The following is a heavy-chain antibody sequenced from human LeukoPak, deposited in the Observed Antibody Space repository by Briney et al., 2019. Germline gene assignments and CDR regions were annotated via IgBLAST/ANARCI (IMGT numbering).Heavy chain of an antibody. J-gene: IGHJ2*01. CDR1: GGSISSSSYY. CDR3: ARGRRNYDILTGYSGSSRVWYFDL. CDR2: INHSGST. D-gene: IGHD3-9*01. Sequence: ASETLSLTCTVSGGSISSSSYYWGWIRPPPGKGLEWIGEINHSGSTNYNPSLKSRVTISVDTSKNQFSLKLSSVTAADTAVYYCARGRRNYDILTGYSGSSRVWYFDLWGRGTLVTVSS. V-gene: IGHV4-39*07.